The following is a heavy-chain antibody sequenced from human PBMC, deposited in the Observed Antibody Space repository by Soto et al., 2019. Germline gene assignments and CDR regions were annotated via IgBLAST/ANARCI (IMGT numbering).Heavy chain of an antibody. CDR1: GYTFTSYY. CDR3: ARVGPPAEP. Sequence: GASVKVSCKASGYTFTSYYMHWVRQAPGQGLEWMGIINPSGDSTSYAQKFQGRVTITRDTSASTAYMELSSLRSEDTAVYYCARVGPPAEPWGQGTRVTVSS. J-gene: IGHJ5*02. V-gene: IGHV1-46*01. CDR2: INPSGDST.